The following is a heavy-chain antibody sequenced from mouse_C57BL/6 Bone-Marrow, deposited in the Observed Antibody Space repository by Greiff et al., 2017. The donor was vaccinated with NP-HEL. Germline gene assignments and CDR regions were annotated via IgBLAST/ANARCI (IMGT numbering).Heavy chain of an antibody. D-gene: IGHD1-1*01. CDR2: IYPRSGNT. CDR3: ARDPNTTVVAPFDY. CDR1: GYTFTSYG. J-gene: IGHJ2*01. V-gene: IGHV1-81*01. Sequence: QVQLQQSGAELARPGASVKLSCKASGYTFTSYGISWVKQRTGQGLEWIGEIYPRSGNTYYNEKVKGKATLTADKSSSTAYMELRSLTSEDSAVYFCARDPNTTVVAPFDYWGQGTTLTVSS.